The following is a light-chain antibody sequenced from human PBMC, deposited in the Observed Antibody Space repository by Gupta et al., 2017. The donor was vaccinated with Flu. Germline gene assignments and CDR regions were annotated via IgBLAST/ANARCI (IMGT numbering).Light chain of an antibody. J-gene: IGLJ2*01. CDR2: VKSDGSH. V-gene: IGLV4-69*01. CDR1: SGHSSNA. Sequence: QVVLTQSPSASASLGASVKLTCTLSSGHSSNAIAWHQQQPEKGPRYLMKVKSDGSHNKGDGIPDRFSGSSSGAERYLXIXSLQSEXEADYYCQTWGTGIRVFGGGTKLTV. CDR3: QTWGTGIRV.